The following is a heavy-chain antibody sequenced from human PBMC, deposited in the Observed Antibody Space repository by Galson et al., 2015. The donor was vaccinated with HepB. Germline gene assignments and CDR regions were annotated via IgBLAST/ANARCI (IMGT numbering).Heavy chain of an antibody. Sequence: SVKVSCKASGYTFSNHNVHWLRQAPGQGLEWMGWINPNSGATNYAQKFQGWVTMTSDTSINTVYMELSRLKSDDTAVYYCARGGGGWYDWFDPWGQGTLVTVSS. D-gene: IGHD6-19*01. CDR2: INPNSGAT. CDR1: GYTFSNHN. J-gene: IGHJ5*02. CDR3: ARGGGGWYDWFDP. V-gene: IGHV1-2*04.